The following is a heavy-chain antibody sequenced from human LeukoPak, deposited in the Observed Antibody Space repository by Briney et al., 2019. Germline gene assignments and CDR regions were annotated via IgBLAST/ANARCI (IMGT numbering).Heavy chain of an antibody. V-gene: IGHV3-23*01. J-gene: IGHJ5*02. CDR2: IGGSGDYT. CDR3: AKDRGIAVTASSNWFDP. D-gene: IGHD6-19*01. Sequence: PGGSLRLSCAASGFTFSSFAMSWVRQAPGKGLEWVSGIGGSGDYTYYADSVKGRFTISRDNSKNTLFLQMNNLRAEDTAVYYCAKDRGIAVTASSNWFDPWGQGTLVTVSS. CDR1: GFTFSSFA.